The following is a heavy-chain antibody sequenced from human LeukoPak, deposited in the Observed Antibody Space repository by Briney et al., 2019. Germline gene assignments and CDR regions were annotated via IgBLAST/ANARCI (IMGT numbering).Heavy chain of an antibody. V-gene: IGHV3-23*01. J-gene: IGHJ4*02. CDR2: ISGSGGSK. CDR1: GFTFSSYA. CDR3: AKWQCYSTSGYKGSFDY. Sequence: GGSLGLSCAASGFTFSSYAMSWVRQAPGKGLEWVWAISGSGGSKYYADFVKGRLTISRDNSKNTLYLQMNSLRAEDTGVYYCAKWQCYSTSGYKGSFDYCGQGTLVTVSS. D-gene: IGHD2-2*02.